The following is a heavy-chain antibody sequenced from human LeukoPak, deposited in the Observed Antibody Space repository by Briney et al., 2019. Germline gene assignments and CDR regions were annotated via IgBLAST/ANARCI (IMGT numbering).Heavy chain of an antibody. CDR1: GYTFSSYA. Sequence: ASVKVSCKASGYTFSSYAMNWVRQAPGQGLEWMGWISAYNGNTNYAQKVQGRVTMTTDTSTGTAYMELRSLRSDDTAVYYCVRDLYHYDSSGYSDVFDIWGQGTMVTVSS. CDR3: VRDLYHYDSSGYSDVFDI. CDR2: ISAYNGNT. V-gene: IGHV1-18*04. D-gene: IGHD3-22*01. J-gene: IGHJ3*02.